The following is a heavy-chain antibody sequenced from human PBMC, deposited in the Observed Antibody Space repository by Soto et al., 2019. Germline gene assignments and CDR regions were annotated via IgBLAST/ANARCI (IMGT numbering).Heavy chain of an antibody. CDR2: INPSGGST. CDR3: ATGAYCGGDCYDYYGMDV. J-gene: IGHJ6*02. V-gene: IGHV1-46*01. D-gene: IGHD2-21*02. Sequence: ASVKVSCKASGYTFTSYYMHWVQQAPGQGLEWMGIINPSGGSTSYAQKFQGRVTMTRDTSTSTVYMELSSLRSEDTAVYYCATGAYCGGDCYDYYGMDVWGQGTTVTVSS. CDR1: GYTFTSYY.